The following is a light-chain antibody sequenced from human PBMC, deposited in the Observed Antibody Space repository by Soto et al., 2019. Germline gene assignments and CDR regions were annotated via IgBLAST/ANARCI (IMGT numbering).Light chain of an antibody. J-gene: IGKJ5*01. CDR1: QSISSY. CDR3: KQSYSTQIT. V-gene: IGKV1-39*01. Sequence: DIQMTHAPSSLSESVGDRVNITFRASQSISSYLNWYQQKPGKDPKLLIYAAYSLQSGVQSRFSGSGSGTDFTLTISSMQPEDFATYYCKQSYSTQITVGNGTRREIK. CDR2: AAY.